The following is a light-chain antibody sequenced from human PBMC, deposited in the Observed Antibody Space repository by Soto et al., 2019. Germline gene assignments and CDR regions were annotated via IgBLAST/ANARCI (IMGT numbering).Light chain of an antibody. CDR1: KNDIGVYDY. J-gene: IGLJ1*01. CDR3: KSYAGSNTYV. V-gene: IGLV2-8*01. Sequence: QSALTQPPSASGSPGQSVTISCTGTKNDIGVYDYVSWYQHHPGKAPRLIIYEVVKRPSGAPDRFSGSKSGNTASLTVSGLQAADDADYFCKSYAGSNTYVFGTGTKVTVL. CDR2: EVV.